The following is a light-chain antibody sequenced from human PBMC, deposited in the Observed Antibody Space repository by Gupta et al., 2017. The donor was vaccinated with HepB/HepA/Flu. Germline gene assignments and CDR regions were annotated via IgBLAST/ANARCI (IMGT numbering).Light chain of an antibody. V-gene: IGKV1-27*01. J-gene: IGKJ4*01. CDR2: SAS. CDR1: QAIRNY. Sequence: SVGDRVTITCRASQAIRNYLAWYQQRPGKVPKLLIYSASTLHSGVPSRFSGSGSGTDFTLSISALQPEDVATFYSQQENSAPLTFGGGTKVDIK. CDR3: QQENSAPLT.